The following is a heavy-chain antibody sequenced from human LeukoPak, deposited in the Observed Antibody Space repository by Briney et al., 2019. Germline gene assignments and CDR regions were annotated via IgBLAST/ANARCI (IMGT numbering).Heavy chain of an antibody. V-gene: IGHV3-7*01. J-gene: IGHJ4*02. CDR3: VKDKGDGGQDY. CDR2: IKQDGSEK. D-gene: IGHD3-16*01. CDR1: GFTFSSYW. Sequence: QAGGSLRLSCPASGFTFSSYWMSWVRQAPGKGLEWVANIKQDGSEKYYVDSVKGRFTISRDNAKNTLYLQMNSLRAEDTAVYYCVKDKGDGGQDYWGQGTLVNVSS.